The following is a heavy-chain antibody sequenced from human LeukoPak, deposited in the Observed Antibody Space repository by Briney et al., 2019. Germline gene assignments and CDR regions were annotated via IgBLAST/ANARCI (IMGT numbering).Heavy chain of an antibody. D-gene: IGHD2-2*02. J-gene: IGHJ5*02. CDR1: GFTFSSYA. V-gene: IGHV3-23*01. CDR2: ISGSGGST. CDR3: AKAGVPAAIRSWFDP. Sequence: GGSPRLSCAASGFTFSSYAMSWVRQAPGKGLEWVSAISGSGGSTYYADSVKGRFTISRDNSKNTLYLQMNSLRAEDTAVYYCAKAGVPAAIRSWFDPWGQGTLVTVSS.